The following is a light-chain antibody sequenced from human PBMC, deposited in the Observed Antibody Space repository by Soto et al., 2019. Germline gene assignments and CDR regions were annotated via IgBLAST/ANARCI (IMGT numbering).Light chain of an antibody. Sequence: EIVLTQSPGTLSLSPGERAALSCRASQSVGNNFLGWYQQKPGQSPRLLIYHATNRATGIPDRFSGTASGTDFTLPIRRLEPEDFAVYYCHQYASSPLTFGGGTKVEIK. CDR1: QSVGNNF. CDR3: HQYASSPLT. V-gene: IGKV3-20*01. CDR2: HAT. J-gene: IGKJ4*01.